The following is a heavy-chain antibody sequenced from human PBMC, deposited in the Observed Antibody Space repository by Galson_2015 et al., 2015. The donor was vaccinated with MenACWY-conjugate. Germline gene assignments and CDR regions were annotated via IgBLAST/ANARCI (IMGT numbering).Heavy chain of an antibody. Sequence: SLRLSCAASGFTFTNYAASWVRQAPGKGLEWVSGISGSGERTHYADSVKGRFTISRDNSKNTLHLQMNSLRAEDTAVYYCAKDRWDTYTNYYCGAWGQGTLVSGS. CDR2: ISGSGERT. CDR3: AKDRWDTYTNYYCGA. J-gene: IGHJ4*02. D-gene: IGHD5-18*01. CDR1: GFTFTNYA. V-gene: IGHV3-23*01.